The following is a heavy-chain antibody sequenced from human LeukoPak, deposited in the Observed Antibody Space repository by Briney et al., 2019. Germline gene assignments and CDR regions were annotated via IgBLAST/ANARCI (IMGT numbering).Heavy chain of an antibody. J-gene: IGHJ4*02. D-gene: IGHD6-13*01. CDR2: IYHSGST. CDR1: GYSISSGYY. Sequence: PSETLSLTCTVSGYSISSGYYWGWIRRPPGKGLEWIGSIYHSGSTYYNPSLKGRVTISVDTSKNQFSLKLSSVTAADTAVYYCASSQLVRFFDYWGQGTLVTVSS. V-gene: IGHV4-38-2*02. CDR3: ASSQLVRFFDY.